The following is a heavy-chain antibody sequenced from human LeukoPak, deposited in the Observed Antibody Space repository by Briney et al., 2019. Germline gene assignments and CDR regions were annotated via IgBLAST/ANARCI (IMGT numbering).Heavy chain of an antibody. V-gene: IGHV1-18*01. CDR3: ARRHVAHGADS. CDR2: IGANNGNK. Sequence: ASVKVSCKASGYSLTNYGVSWVRQAPGQGLEWVGWIGANNGNKDYAQTLQGRVTLTTDTSTNTAFMELRGLTSDDTAFYFCARRHVAHGADSWDQGTLVTVSS. J-gene: IGHJ5*01. CDR1: GYSLTNYG. D-gene: IGHD4-17*01.